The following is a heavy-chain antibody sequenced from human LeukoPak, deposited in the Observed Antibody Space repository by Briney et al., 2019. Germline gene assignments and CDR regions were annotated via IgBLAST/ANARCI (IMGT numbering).Heavy chain of an antibody. J-gene: IGHJ3*02. D-gene: IGHD3-16*01. CDR3: ARFYGGSALDN. CDR1: GFTFSAYW. V-gene: IGHV3-74*01. CDR2: INSDGPSI. Sequence: GGSLRLSCAASGFTFSAYWMHWVRQAPGKGLVWVSRINSDGPSIAYADSVKGRFTISRDNAKNTLYLHMNSLRAEDTAVYYCARFYGGSALDNWGQGTMVTVSS.